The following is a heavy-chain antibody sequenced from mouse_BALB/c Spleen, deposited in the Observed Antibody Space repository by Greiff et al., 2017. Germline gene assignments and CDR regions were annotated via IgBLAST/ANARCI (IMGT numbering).Heavy chain of an antibody. CDR3: AREGTTVDYFDY. V-gene: IGHV5-12-1*01. D-gene: IGHD1-1*01. CDR1: GFAFSSYD. Sequence: EVHLVESGGGLVKPGGSLKLSCAASGFAFSSYDMSWVRQTPEKRLEWVAYISSGGGSTYYPDTVKGRFTISRDNAKNTLYLQMSSLKSEDTAMYYCAREGTTVDYFDYWGQGTTLTVSS. CDR2: ISSGGGST. J-gene: IGHJ2*01.